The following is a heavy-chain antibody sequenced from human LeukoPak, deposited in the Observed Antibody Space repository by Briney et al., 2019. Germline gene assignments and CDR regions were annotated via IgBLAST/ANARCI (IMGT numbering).Heavy chain of an antibody. D-gene: IGHD5-24*01. CDR2: ISWNSGSI. CDR1: GFTFDDYA. CDR3: AKDDNWLQFES. V-gene: IGHV3-9*01. Sequence: PGRSLRLSCAASGFTFDDYAMHWVRQAPGKGLEWVSGISWNSGSIAYADSVKGRFTISRDNAKNSLYLQMNSLRAEDTAVYYCAKDDNWLQFESWGQGTLVTVSS. J-gene: IGHJ5*01.